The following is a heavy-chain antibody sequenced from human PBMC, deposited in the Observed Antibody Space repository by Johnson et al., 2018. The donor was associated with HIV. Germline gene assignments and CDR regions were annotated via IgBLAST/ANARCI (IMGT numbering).Heavy chain of an antibody. D-gene: IGHD6-6*01. J-gene: IGHJ3*02. V-gene: IGHV3-7*02. Sequence: VQLVESGGGLVQPGGSLRLSCAASGFTFSSSWMNWVRQAPGKGLEWVANIKQDGSQKSYVDSVKGRFTISRDNAKTSLYLQMDSLRAEDTAVYYCATLEYSSSPGGYGAFDIWGQGTMVTVSS. CDR2: IKQDGSQK. CDR1: GFTFSSSW. CDR3: ATLEYSSSPGGYGAFDI.